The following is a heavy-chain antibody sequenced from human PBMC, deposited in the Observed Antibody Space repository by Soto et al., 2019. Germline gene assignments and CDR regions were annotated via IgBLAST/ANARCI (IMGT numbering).Heavy chain of an antibody. D-gene: IGHD2-21*01. J-gene: IGHJ4*02. V-gene: IGHV4-59*08. Sequence: SETLSLTCTVSGGSISSYYWSWIRQPPGKGLEWIGYIYYSGSTNDNPSLKSRVTISVDTSKNQFSWKLSSVTAADTAVYYGASQEVAGPFDYWGQGTLVTVSS. CDR2: IYYSGST. CDR1: GGSISSYY. CDR3: ASQEVAGPFDY.